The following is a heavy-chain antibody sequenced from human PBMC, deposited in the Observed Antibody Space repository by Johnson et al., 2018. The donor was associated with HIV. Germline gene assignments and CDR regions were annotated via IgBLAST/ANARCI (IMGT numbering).Heavy chain of an antibody. CDR1: GFTFSSNP. CDR2: MSFDGSNK. D-gene: IGHD3-3*01. J-gene: IGHJ3*02. CDR3: AREHRGYNFWSGYYPDAFDI. V-gene: IGHV3-30-3*01. Sequence: QVQLVESGGGVVQPGRSLRLSCAASGFTFSSNPMHWVRQAPGKGLEWVAVMSFDGSNKYYADSVKGRFTISRDNSKNTLYLQMNSLRPEDTAVYYCAREHRGYNFWSGYYPDAFDIWGLGTMVTVSS.